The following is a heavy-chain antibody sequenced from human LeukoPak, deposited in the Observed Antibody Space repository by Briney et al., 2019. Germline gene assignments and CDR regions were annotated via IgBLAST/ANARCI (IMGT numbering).Heavy chain of an antibody. V-gene: IGHV1-46*01. CDR3: ARDFFGYSYSSSWYKELTAFDY. CDR2: INPSGGST. CDR1: GYTFTSYY. J-gene: IGHJ4*02. D-gene: IGHD6-13*01. Sequence: RASVKVSCKASGYTFTSYYMHWVRQAPGQGLEWMGIINPSGGSTSYAQKFQGRVTMTRDTSTSTVYMELSSLRSEDTAVYYCARDFFGYSYSSSWYKELTAFDYWGQGTLVTVSS.